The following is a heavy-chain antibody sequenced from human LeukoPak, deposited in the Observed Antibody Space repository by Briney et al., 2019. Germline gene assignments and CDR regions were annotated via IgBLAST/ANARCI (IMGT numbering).Heavy chain of an antibody. CDR2: ISGSGGST. J-gene: IGHJ4*02. CDR1: GFTFSSYA. V-gene: IGHV3-23*01. D-gene: IGHD3-10*01. Sequence: GGSLRLSCAASGFTFSSYAMSWVRQAPGKGLEWVSAISGSGGSTYYADSVKGRFTISRDNSKNTLYLQMNSLRAEDTAVYYCAAGVRFGELPHPFDYWGQGTLVTVSS. CDR3: AAGVRFGELPHPFDY.